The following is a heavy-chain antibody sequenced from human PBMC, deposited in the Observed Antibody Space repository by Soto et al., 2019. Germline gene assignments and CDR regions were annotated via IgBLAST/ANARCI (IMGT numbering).Heavy chain of an antibody. CDR2: ISGSGGSA. Sequence: EVQLLESGGGLVQPGGSLRISCAASGFTFSSFTMSWVRQAPGKGLECLSTISGSGGSAYYADSVKGRFTITRDNSKNTLHLQMNSLRAEDTAVYYCAKASDYDDILTGLHWGHGTLVTVSA. V-gene: IGHV3-23*01. CDR1: GFTFSSFT. J-gene: IGHJ4*01. D-gene: IGHD3-9*01. CDR3: AKASDYDDILTGLH.